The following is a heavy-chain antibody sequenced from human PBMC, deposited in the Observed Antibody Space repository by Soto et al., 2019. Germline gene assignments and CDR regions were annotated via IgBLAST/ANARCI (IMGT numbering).Heavy chain of an antibody. J-gene: IGHJ3*01. CDR1: GFTFSDTL. Sequence: QVQLVQSGAELKMPGASVNISCQASGFTFSDTLINWVRQGPGQRLEWMGWINPANGNTRYSESFQGRVTISSLSSASTAYVALSDLTSEDTAVYYCARDIVRVGPRANDAVDVWGQGPMITVSS. CDR3: ARDIVRVGPRANDAVDV. CDR2: INPANGNT. V-gene: IGHV1-3*01. D-gene: IGHD1-26*01.